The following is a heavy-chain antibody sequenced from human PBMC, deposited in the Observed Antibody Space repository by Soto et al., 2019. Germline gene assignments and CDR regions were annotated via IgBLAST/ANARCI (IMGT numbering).Heavy chain of an antibody. CDR3: TKSRDGYSFYYYYGVDV. V-gene: IGHV3-30*18. CDR1: GFTFSNYG. Sequence: GGSLRLSCAASGFTFSNYGMHWVRQAPGKGLEWVALILYDGSIEYYADSVKGRFTISRDNSKNTLYLQMNSLRAEDTAVYYCTKSRDGYSFYYYYGVDVWGQGTTVTVSS. D-gene: IGHD4-4*01. J-gene: IGHJ6*02. CDR2: ILYDGSIE.